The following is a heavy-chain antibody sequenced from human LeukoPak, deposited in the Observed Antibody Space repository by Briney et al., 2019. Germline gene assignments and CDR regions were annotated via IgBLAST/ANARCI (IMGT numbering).Heavy chain of an antibody. D-gene: IGHD1-26*01. J-gene: IGHJ4*02. V-gene: IGHV3-23*01. CDR2: ISDTTGTT. Sequence: PGGSLRLSCAASGFPFSTYAMSWVRQAPGKGLEWVLAISDTTGTTYYADSVRGRFTMSRDNSKNTMSLQMNSLRAEDTAIYFCAKDVRGSYDLGLFDYWGQGTLVTVSS. CDR1: GFPFSTYA. CDR3: AKDVRGSYDLGLFDY.